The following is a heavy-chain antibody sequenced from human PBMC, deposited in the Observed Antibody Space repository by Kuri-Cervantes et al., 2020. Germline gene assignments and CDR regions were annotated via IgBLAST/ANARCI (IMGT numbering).Heavy chain of an antibody. Sequence: GESLKISCAASGFTFSSYEMNWVRQAPGKGLEWVAVISYDGSNKYYADSVKGRFTISRDNAKNSLYLQMNSLRAEDTAVYYCARGDDAFDIWGQGTMVTVSS. CDR2: ISYDGSNK. CDR3: ARGDDAFDI. J-gene: IGHJ3*02. V-gene: IGHV3-30*03. CDR1: GFTFSSYE.